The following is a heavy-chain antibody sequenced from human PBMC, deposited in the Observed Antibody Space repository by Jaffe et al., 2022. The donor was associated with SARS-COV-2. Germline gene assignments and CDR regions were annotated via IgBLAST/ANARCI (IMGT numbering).Heavy chain of an antibody. V-gene: IGHV2-5*01. D-gene: IGHD3-10*01. J-gene: IGHJ6*02. CDR1: GFSLSTSGVG. Sequence: QITLKESGPTLVKPTQTLTLTCTFSGFSLSTSGVGVGWIRQPPGKALEWLALIYWNDDKRYSPSLKSRLTITKDTSKNQVVLTMTNMDPVDTATYYCARCVLGVYGMDVWGQGTTVTVSS. CDR2: IYWNDDK. CDR3: ARCVLGVYGMDV.